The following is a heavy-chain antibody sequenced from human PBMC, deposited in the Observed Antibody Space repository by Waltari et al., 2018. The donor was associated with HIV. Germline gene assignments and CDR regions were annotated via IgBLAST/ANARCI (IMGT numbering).Heavy chain of an antibody. D-gene: IGHD2-15*01. Sequence: QVQLQESGPGLVNPSQTLSLSCSVSGVSLSAGGYYWSWIRQHPGKGLEWIGFIYFSGDTYYNPSLNSRVTISLDRSKNQVSLNLYSVTAADTAIYYCARDSGGSRDPHGGLVLWGRGTLVTVSS. CDR1: GVSLSAGGYY. J-gene: IGHJ4*02. V-gene: IGHV4-31*03. CDR3: ARDSGGSRDPHGGLVL. CDR2: IYFSGDT.